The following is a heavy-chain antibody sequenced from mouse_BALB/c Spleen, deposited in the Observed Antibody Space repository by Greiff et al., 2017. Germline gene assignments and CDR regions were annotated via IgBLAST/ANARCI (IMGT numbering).Heavy chain of an antibody. CDR1: GFSLTSYG. V-gene: IGHV2-6-2*01. J-gene: IGHJ4*01. D-gene: IGHD2-14*01. Sequence: VMLVESGPDLVAPSQSLSITCTVSGFSLTSYGVHWVRQPPGKGLEWLVVIWSDGSTTYNSALKSRLSISKDNSKSQVFLKMNSLQTDDTAMYYCARHERRYEAMDYWGQGTSVTVSS. CDR2: IWSDGST. CDR3: ARHERRYEAMDY.